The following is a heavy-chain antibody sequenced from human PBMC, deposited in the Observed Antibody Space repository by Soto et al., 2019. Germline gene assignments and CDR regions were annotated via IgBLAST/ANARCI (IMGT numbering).Heavy chain of an antibody. CDR3: VTRAYHFLNDY. J-gene: IGHJ4*01. D-gene: IGHD3-16*01. CDR1: GYTFTSYG. V-gene: IGHV1-18*01. Sequence: GASVKVSCKASGYTFTSYGISWVRQAPGQGLEWMGWISAYNGNTNYAQKLQGRVTMTTDTSTSTAYMELRSLRSDDTAVYFCVTRAYHFLNDYRGHGTLVTVSS. CDR2: ISAYNGNT.